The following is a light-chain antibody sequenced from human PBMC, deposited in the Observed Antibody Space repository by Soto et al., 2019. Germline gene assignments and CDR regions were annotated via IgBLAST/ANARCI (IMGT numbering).Light chain of an antibody. CDR3: HQRKSWPRT. Sequence: EIVLTQSPVKLSLYQGERATLSCRASQSVSSNLAWYQHKPGQAPRLLIYDTSSRATGIPARFSGSGSGTDFTLTISSLEPEDFAVYYCHQRKSWPRTFGQGTKVDI. CDR2: DTS. J-gene: IGKJ1*01. CDR1: QSVSSN. V-gene: IGKV3-11*01.